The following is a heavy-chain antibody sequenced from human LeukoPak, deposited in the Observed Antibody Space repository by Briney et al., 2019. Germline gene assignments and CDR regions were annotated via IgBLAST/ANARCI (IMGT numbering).Heavy chain of an antibody. CDR1: GYTFTSYG. D-gene: IGHD6-19*01. CDR2: IRAYNGNT. J-gene: IGHJ4*02. V-gene: IGHV1-18*01. Sequence: SVKVSCKASGYTFTSYGISWVRQAPGQGLEWMGWIRAYNGNTNYAQKLQGRVTMTTDTSTSTAYMERRSRRSDGTAVYYCARMHSSGQNWGQGTLVTVSS. CDR3: ARMHSSGQN.